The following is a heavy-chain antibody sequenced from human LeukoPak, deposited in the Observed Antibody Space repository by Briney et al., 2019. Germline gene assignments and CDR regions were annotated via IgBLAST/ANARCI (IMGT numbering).Heavy chain of an antibody. V-gene: IGHV1-18*01. J-gene: IGHJ5*01. Sequence: ASVKVSCKASGYTFNTYGISWVRQAPGQRPEWMGWITTYNRKSNYAQKFQGRVTMTTDTSTSTAYMELRRLRSDDTAVYYCARVFYYDTSGHNWFDSWGQGTLVSVSS. D-gene: IGHD3-22*01. CDR3: ARVFYYDTSGHNWFDS. CDR1: GYTFNTYG. CDR2: ITTYNRKS.